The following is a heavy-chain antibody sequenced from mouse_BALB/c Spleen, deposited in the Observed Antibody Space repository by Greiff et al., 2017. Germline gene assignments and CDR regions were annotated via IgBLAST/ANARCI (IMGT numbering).Heavy chain of an antibody. V-gene: IGHV1S56*01. CDR1: GYTFTSYY. J-gene: IGHJ1*01. CDR2: IYPGNVNT. CDR3: ARRVWYFDV. Sequence: QVQLQQSGPELVKPGASVRISCKASGYTFTSYYIHWVKQRPGQGLEWIGWIYPGNVNTKYNEKFKGKATLTADKSSSTAYMQLSSLTSEDSAVYFCARRVWYFDVWGAGTTVTVSS.